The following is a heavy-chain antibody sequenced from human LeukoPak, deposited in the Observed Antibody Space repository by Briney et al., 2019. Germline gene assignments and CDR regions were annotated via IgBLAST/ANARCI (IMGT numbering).Heavy chain of an antibody. CDR3: ARPRRRPWLLSSSVAFDI. D-gene: IGHD3-3*01. CDR1: SYSISSGYY. Sequence: SETLSLTCTVSSYSISSGYYWGWIRQPPGKGLEWIGSIYHSGSTYFNPSLKSRVTISVDTSKNQFSLKLSSVTAADTAVYYCARPRRRPWLLSSSVAFDIWGQGTMVTVSS. J-gene: IGHJ3*02. CDR2: IYHSGST. V-gene: IGHV4-38-2*02.